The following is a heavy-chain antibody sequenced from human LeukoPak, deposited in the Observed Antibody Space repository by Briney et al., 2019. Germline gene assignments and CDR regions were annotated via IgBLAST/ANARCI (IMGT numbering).Heavy chain of an antibody. V-gene: IGHV3-23*01. J-gene: IGHJ3*02. D-gene: IGHD2/OR15-2a*01. CDR2: ISGSGGST. CDR3: AKDQLSHDAFDI. CDR1: GFSFNDAR. Sequence: PGGSLRLSCAASGFSFNDARMDWVRQVPGKGLEWVSAISGSGGSTYYADSVKGRFTISRDNSKNTLYLQMNSLRAEDTAVYYCAKDQLSHDAFDIWGQGTMVTVSS.